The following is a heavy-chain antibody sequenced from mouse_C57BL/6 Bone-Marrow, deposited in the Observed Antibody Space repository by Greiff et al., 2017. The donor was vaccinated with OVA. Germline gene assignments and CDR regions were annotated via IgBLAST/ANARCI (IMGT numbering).Heavy chain of an antibody. V-gene: IGHV1-4*01. Sequence: QVQLQQSGAELARPGASVKMSCKASGYTFTSYTMHWVKQRPGQGLEWIGYINPSSGYTKYNQKFKDKDTLTADKSSSTAYMQLSSLTSEDSAVYYCAKDGYPYAMDYWGQGTSVTVSS. CDR3: AKDGYPYAMDY. CDR2: INPSSGYT. J-gene: IGHJ4*01. CDR1: GYTFTSYT. D-gene: IGHD2-3*01.